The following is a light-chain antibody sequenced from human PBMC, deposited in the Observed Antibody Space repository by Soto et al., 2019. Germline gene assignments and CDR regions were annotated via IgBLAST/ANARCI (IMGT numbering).Light chain of an antibody. V-gene: IGKV1-39*01. CDR2: AAS. CDR3: QQSYSTPH. J-gene: IGKJ4*01. Sequence: DIQVTQSPSSLSAFVGDRVTITCRASQSIIKSLNWYQQKPGRAPKLLIYAASTLQSGVPSRFSGRGSGTDFTLTISSLQPEDFATYYCQQSYSTPHFGGGTKVEIK. CDR1: QSIIKS.